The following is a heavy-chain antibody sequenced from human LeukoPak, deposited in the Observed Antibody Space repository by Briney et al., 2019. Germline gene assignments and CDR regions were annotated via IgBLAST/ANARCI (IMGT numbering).Heavy chain of an antibody. V-gene: IGHV3-48*04. D-gene: IGHD5-18*01. CDR1: GFTFTTYS. Sequence: GGSLRLSCEASGFTFTTYSMTWVRQAPGKGLEWVSYISTSGSTIYYADSLKGRFTISRDNAKNSLYLQMNSLRAEDTAVYYCARAKRGYSYGYYHYFDYWGQGTLVTVSS. CDR2: ISTSGSTI. J-gene: IGHJ4*02. CDR3: ARAKRGYSYGYYHYFDY.